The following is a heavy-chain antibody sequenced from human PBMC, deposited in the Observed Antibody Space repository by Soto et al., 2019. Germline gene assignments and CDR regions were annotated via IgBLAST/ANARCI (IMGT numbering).Heavy chain of an antibody. V-gene: IGHV1-69*13. CDR3: ARDNAVGDSSGYYYAFDY. J-gene: IGHJ4*02. D-gene: IGHD3-22*01. CDR2: IIPIFGTA. Sequence: SVKVSCKASGGTFSSYAISWVRQAPGQGLEWMGGIIPIFGTANYAQKFQGRVTITADESTSTAYMELSSPRSEDTAVYYCARDNAVGDSSGYYYAFDYWGQGTLVTVSS. CDR1: GGTFSSYA.